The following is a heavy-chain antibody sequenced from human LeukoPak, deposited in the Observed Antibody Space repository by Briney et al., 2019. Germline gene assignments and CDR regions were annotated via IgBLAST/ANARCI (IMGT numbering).Heavy chain of an antibody. V-gene: IGHV4-61*08. CDR2: IYYSGST. J-gene: IGHJ3*02. CDR3: ARVWSSRKAFDI. Sequence: SETLSLTCTVSGDSISGSDYYWGWIRQPPGKGLELIGYIYYSGSTNYNPSLKSRVTISVDTSKNQFSLKLTSVTAADTAVYYCARVWSSRKAFDIWGQGTMVTVSS. CDR1: GDSISGSDYY. D-gene: IGHD3-16*01.